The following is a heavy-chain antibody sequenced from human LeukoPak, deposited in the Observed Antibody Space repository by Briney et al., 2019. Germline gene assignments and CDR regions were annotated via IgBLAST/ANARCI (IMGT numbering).Heavy chain of an antibody. CDR3: ARVGYSYGPYSLQHFDY. J-gene: IGHJ4*02. V-gene: IGHV4-38-2*02. D-gene: IGHD5-18*01. CDR2: IYHSGST. Sequence: SETLSLTCTVSGYPISSGYYWGWIRQPPGKGLEWIGSIYHSGSTYYNPSLKSRVTISVDTSKNQFSLKLSSVTAADTAVYYCARVGYSYGPYSLQHFDYWGQGTLVTVSS. CDR1: GYPISSGYY.